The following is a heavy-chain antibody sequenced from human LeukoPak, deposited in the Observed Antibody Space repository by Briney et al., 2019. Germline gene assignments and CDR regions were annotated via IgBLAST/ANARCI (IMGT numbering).Heavy chain of an antibody. J-gene: IGHJ4*02. V-gene: IGHV4-39*01. D-gene: IGHD5-12*01. CDR3: ARRPIVAGYFDG. Sequence: SETLSLTCTVSGGSISSSSYYWGWIRHPPGMGLEWIGSIYYSGSTYYNPSLKSRVTISVDTSKNQFSLTLTAVAAADSAVYYCARRPIVAGYFDGWGQGTLVTVSS. CDR1: GGSISSSSYY. CDR2: IYYSGST.